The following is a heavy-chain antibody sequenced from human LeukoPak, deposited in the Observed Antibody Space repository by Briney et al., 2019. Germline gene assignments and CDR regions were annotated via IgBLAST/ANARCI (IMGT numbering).Heavy chain of an antibody. V-gene: IGHV1-69*13. D-gene: IGHD3-10*01. J-gene: IGHJ4*02. Sequence: ASVKVSCKASGYTFTSYGISWVRQAPGQGLEWMGGIIPIFGTANYAQKFQGRVTITADESTSTAYMELSSLRSEDTAVYYCARGVLWFGEPGAFGYWGQGTLVTVSS. CDR3: ARGVLWFGEPGAFGY. CDR2: IIPIFGTA. CDR1: GYTFTSYG.